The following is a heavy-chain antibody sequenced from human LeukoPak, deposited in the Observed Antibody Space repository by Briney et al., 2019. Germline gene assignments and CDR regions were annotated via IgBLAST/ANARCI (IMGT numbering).Heavy chain of an antibody. Sequence: SETLSLTCTVSGGSISSSDYYWGWIRQPPGRGLEWIGSMYYSGSIYYNPSLKSRVTISVDTSKNQFSLKLSSVTAADTALYYCARENGYRYDYWGQGTLVTVSS. CDR3: ARENGYRYDY. CDR1: GGSISSSDYY. J-gene: IGHJ4*02. V-gene: IGHV4-39*07. D-gene: IGHD5-18*01. CDR2: MYYSGSI.